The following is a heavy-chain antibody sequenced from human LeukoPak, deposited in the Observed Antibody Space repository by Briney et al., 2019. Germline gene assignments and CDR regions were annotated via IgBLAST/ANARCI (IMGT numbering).Heavy chain of an antibody. CDR1: GFTFSHYG. V-gene: IGHV3-30*03. CDR3: GREAPAAGDWYFDL. D-gene: IGHD6-25*01. CDR2: VSYDGSRK. Sequence: GGSLRLSCEVSGFTFSHYGMHWVRQAPGKGLDWVAFVSYDGSRKYYADSVKGRFTILRDNSKNTLHLQMNSLRAEDTAVYYCGREAPAAGDWYFDLWGRGTLVTVSS. J-gene: IGHJ2*01.